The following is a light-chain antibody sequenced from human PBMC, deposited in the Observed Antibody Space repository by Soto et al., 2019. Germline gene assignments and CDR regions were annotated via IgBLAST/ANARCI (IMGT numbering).Light chain of an antibody. CDR1: SSDVGSYYP. CDR3: CSYAGDTTFFV. Sequence: QSVLTQPASMSGSPGQSITISCTGTSSDVGSYYPVSWFQQHPGKAPKLIIYEVNKRPSGVSDRFSGSKSGNTASQTISGLQAADEAEYYCCSYAGDTTFFVFGTGTKLTVL. CDR2: EVN. V-gene: IGLV2-23*02. J-gene: IGLJ1*01.